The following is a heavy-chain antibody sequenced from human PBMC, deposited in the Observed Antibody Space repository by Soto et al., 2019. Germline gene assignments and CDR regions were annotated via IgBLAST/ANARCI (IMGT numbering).Heavy chain of an antibody. V-gene: IGHV1-69*02. Sequence: AASGKFSCKASGGTFSSYTISWVRQAPGQGLEWMGRIIPILGIANYAQKLQGRVTITADTSTSTAYMVQSSLRSEDTAVYYSARVCTEYDYYGSGSYRYRPYYYYGMDDWGQGTTVTVSS. D-gene: IGHD3-10*01. CDR1: GGTFSSYT. CDR2: IIPILGIA. CDR3: ARVCTEYDYYGSGSYRYRPYYYYGMDD. J-gene: IGHJ6*02.